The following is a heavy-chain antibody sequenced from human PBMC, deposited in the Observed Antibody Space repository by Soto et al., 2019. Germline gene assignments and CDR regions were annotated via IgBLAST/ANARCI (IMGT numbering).Heavy chain of an antibody. CDR1: GGSISTFY. CDR2: VYYSGYT. Sequence: QVQLLESGPGLVKPSATLSLTCTVSGGSISTFYWSWIRQPPGKGLEWLGYVYYSGYTNYNPSLKRRVSISVDTPRNQYSLSLTSVTAADTAVYYCARVGTEGVITRFGSYVFDFWGPGHLVTVS. J-gene: IGHJ4*02. CDR3: ARVGTEGVITRFGSYVFDF. D-gene: IGHD3-10*02. V-gene: IGHV4-59*01.